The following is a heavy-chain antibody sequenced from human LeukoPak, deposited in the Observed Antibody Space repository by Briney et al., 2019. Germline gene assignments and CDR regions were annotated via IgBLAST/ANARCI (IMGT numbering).Heavy chain of an antibody. CDR1: GFTFDDYA. J-gene: IGHJ4*02. CDR2: ISWNSTNI. D-gene: IGHD5-24*01. Sequence: GGSLRLSCAAAGFTFDDYAMHWVRQAPGKGLEWVSGISWNSTNIVYADSVKGRFTISRDNAKNSLYLQMNSLRAEDMAFYYCARGAGYFLENGSLDCWGQGTLVTVSS. V-gene: IGHV3-9*03. CDR3: ARGAGYFLENGSLDC.